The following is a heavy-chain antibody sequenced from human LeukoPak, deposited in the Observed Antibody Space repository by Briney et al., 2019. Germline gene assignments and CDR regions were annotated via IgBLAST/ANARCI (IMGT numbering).Heavy chain of an antibody. V-gene: IGHV1-69*13. D-gene: IGHD6-19*01. CDR1: GYTFTSYG. CDR3: ARAIGSGSYTTNNWFDP. Sequence: SVKVSCKASGYTFTSYGISWVRQAPGQGLEWMGGIIPIFGTANYAQKFQGRVTITADESTSTAYMELSSLRSEDTAVYYCARAIGSGSYTTNNWFDPWGQGTLVTVSS. CDR2: IIPIFGTA. J-gene: IGHJ5*02.